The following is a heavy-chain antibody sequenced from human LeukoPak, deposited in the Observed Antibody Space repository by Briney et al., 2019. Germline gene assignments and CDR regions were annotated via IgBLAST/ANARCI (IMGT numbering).Heavy chain of an antibody. CDR1: GGSFSGYY. J-gene: IGHJ6*02. Sequence: SETLSLTCAVYGGSFSGYYWSWIRQHPGKGLEWIGYIYYSGSTYYNPSLKSRVTISVDTSKNQFSLKLSSVTAADTAVYYCARWTDYCYYGMDVWGQGTTVTVSS. CDR2: IYYSGST. D-gene: IGHD3/OR15-3a*01. V-gene: IGHV4-31*11. CDR3: ARWTDYCYYGMDV.